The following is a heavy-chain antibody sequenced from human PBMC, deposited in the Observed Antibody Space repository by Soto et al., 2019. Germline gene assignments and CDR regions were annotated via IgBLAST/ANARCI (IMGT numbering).Heavy chain of an antibody. J-gene: IGHJ5*02. CDR2: ISAYNGNT. CDR3: ARERITFGGVIDPNWFDP. CDR1: GYTFTSYG. D-gene: IGHD3-16*02. V-gene: IGHV1-18*01. Sequence: ASVKVSCKASGYTFTSYGISWVRQAPGQGLEWMGWISAYNGNTNYAQKLQGRVTMTTDTSTSTAYMELRSLRSDDTAVYYCARERITFGGVIDPNWFDPWGQGTLVTVSS.